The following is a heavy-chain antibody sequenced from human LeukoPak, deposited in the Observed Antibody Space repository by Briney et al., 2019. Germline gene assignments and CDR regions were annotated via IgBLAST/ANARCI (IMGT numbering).Heavy chain of an antibody. CDR1: GFTFSDYY. Sequence: GGSLRLSCAASGFTFSDYYVSWIRQAPGKGLEWVSYISSSGSTIYYADSVKGRFTISRDNAKNSLYLQMNSLRAEDTAVYYCARYSSSSAFDYWGQGTLVTVSS. J-gene: IGHJ4*02. D-gene: IGHD6-6*01. CDR3: ARYSSSSAFDY. CDR2: ISSSGSTI. V-gene: IGHV3-11*04.